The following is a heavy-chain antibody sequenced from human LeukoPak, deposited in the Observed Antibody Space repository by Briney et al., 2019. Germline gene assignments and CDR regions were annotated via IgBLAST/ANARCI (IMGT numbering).Heavy chain of an antibody. CDR2: NSGST. J-gene: IGHJ4*02. V-gene: IGHV4-38-2*02. CDR1: GYSISSGYY. Sequence: SETLSLTCTVSGYSISSGYYWGWIRQPPGKGLEWIGSNSGSTYYNPSLKSRVSISVDTSKNQFSLKLSSVTAADTAVYYCARGMREVRLQSPAYIVVVTAHPLPDYWGQGTLVTVSS. CDR3: ARGMREVRLQSPAYIVVVTAHPLPDY. D-gene: IGHD2-21*02.